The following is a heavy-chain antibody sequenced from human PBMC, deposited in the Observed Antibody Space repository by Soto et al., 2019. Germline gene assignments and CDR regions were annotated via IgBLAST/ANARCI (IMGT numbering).Heavy chain of an antibody. Sequence: QEQLVESGGGVVQPGRSLRLSCAASGFTFNSYGMQWVRQAPGKGLEWLAVISNDGSYQYYADSVKGRLTISSDNSKDTLHLQMNSLRAEDTAVYYCAKSLGGSSYYVADFWGQGTLVTVSS. V-gene: IGHV3-30*18. CDR2: ISNDGSYQ. CDR3: AKSLGGSSYYVADF. J-gene: IGHJ4*02. CDR1: GFTFNSYG. D-gene: IGHD1-26*01.